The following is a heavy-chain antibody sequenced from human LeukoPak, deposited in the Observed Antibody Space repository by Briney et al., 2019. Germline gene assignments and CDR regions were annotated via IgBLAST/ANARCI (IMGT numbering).Heavy chain of an antibody. J-gene: IGHJ4*02. CDR1: GFTFDDYA. CDR3: AVQYYDILTGYHSFDY. D-gene: IGHD3-9*01. Sequence: PGGSLRLSCAASGFTFDDYAMHWVRQAPGKGLEWVSGISWNSGSIGYADSVKGRFTISRDNAKNSLYLQMNSLRAEDTAVYYCAVQYYDILTGYHSFDYWGQGTLVTVSS. V-gene: IGHV3-9*01. CDR2: ISWNSGSI.